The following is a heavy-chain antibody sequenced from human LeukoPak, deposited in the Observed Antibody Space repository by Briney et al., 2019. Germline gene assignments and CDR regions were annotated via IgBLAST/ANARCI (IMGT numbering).Heavy chain of an antibody. CDR2: ISGSGGST. CDR3: AKLHIVVVPAAPSGY. V-gene: IGHV3-23*01. D-gene: IGHD2-2*01. J-gene: IGHJ4*02. CDR1: GFTFSSYA. Sequence: GGSLRLSCAPSGFTFSSYAMSWVRQAPGKGLEWVSAISGSGGSTYYADSVKGRFTISRDNSKNTLYLQMNSLRAEDTAVYYCAKLHIVVVPAAPSGYWGQGTLVTVSS.